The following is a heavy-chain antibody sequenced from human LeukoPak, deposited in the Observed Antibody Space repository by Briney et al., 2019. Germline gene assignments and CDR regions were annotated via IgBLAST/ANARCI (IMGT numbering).Heavy chain of an antibody. D-gene: IGHD3-22*01. J-gene: IGHJ4*02. V-gene: IGHV1-69*05. Sequence: SVKLSFKASGGTFSSYAISLVRHAPGQGLEWMGGIIPIFGTANYAQKFQGRVTITTDESTSTAYMERTSLRSENTPVNYWARDHSYDSSGYYYWGQGTLVTVSS. CDR2: IIPIFGTA. CDR1: GGTFSSYA. CDR3: ARDHSYDSSGYYY.